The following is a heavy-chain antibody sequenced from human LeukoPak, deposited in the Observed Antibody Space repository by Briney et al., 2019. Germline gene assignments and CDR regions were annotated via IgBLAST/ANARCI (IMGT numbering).Heavy chain of an antibody. Sequence: SETLSLTCTVSGGSISSSSYYWGWIRQPPGKGLEWIGSIYYSGSTYYNPSLKSRVTISVDTSKNQFSLKLSSVTAADTAVYYCARRVLQYGSGKGDWGQGTLVTVSS. V-gene: IGHV4-39*01. CDR1: GGSISSSSYY. CDR3: ARRVLQYGSGKGD. J-gene: IGHJ4*02. CDR2: IYYSGST. D-gene: IGHD3-10*01.